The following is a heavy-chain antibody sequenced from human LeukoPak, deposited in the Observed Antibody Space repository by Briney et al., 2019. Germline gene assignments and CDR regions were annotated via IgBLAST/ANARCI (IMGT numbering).Heavy chain of an antibody. Sequence: ASVKVSCTASGYTFTGYYMHWVRQAPGQGLEWMGWINPNSGGTNYAQKFQGRVTMTRDTSISTAYMELSRLRSDDTAVYYCARDRAVVIFFDYGGQGTLVTVSS. D-gene: IGHD3-22*01. CDR3: ARDRAVVIFFDY. J-gene: IGHJ4*02. CDR2: INPNSGGT. V-gene: IGHV1-2*02. CDR1: GYTFTGYY.